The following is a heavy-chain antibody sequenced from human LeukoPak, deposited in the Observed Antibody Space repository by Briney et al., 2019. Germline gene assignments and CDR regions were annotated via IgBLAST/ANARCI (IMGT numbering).Heavy chain of an antibody. J-gene: IGHJ4*02. V-gene: IGHV3-23*01. CDR3: AKDIRGYSGYDFPYYFDY. CDR1: GFTFSSYA. CDR2: ISGSGGST. Sequence: PGGSLRLSCAASGFTFSSYAMSWVRQAPGKGLEWVSAISGSGGSTYYADSVKVRFTISRDNSKNTLDLQMNSLRAEDTAVYYCAKDIRGYSGYDFPYYFDYWGQGTLVTVSS. D-gene: IGHD5-12*01.